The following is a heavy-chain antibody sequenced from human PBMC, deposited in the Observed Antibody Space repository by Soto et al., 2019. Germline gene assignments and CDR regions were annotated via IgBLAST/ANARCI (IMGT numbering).Heavy chain of an antibody. D-gene: IGHD1-26*01. CDR2: ISYDGSNK. CDR1: GFTFSSYA. J-gene: IGHJ4*02. V-gene: IGHV3-30-3*01. CDR3: ATGVGATEISAFDY. Sequence: GGSLRLSCAASGFTFSSYAMHWVRQAPGKGLEWVAVISYDGSNKYYADSVKGRFTISRDNSKNTLYLQMNSLRAEDTAVYYCATGVGATEISAFDYWGQGTLVTVSS.